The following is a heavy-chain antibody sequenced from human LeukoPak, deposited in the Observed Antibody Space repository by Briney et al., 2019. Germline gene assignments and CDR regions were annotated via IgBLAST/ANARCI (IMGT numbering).Heavy chain of an antibody. V-gene: IGHV1-2*06. D-gene: IGHD2-21*02. CDR1: GYTFTDYY. CDR3: ARIVRTAYCGGDCFP. Sequence: ASVKVSCKASGYTFTDYYIHWVRQAPGQGLEWMGRINPNSGDTNYAQRFQGRVTMTRETSITTVYMELSRLRSDDTAMYYCARIVRTAYCGGDCFPWGQGTLVTVSP. J-gene: IGHJ5*02. CDR2: INPNSGDT.